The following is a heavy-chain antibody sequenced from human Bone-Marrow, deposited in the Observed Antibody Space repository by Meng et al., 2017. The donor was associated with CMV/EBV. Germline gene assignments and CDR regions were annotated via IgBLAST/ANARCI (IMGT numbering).Heavy chain of an antibody. J-gene: IGHJ4*02. D-gene: IGHD3-16*02. CDR2: ISYSATT. CDR1: GASNYSGSYY. CDR3: ARVYIWGNYRLDY. Sequence: VSGASNYSGSYYWSWIRQHPGKGLEWIGYISYSATTYYNPSLKSRVTISVDTSKNQFSLKLSSVTATDTAVYFCARVYIWGNYRLDYWGQGALVTVSS. V-gene: IGHV4-31*02.